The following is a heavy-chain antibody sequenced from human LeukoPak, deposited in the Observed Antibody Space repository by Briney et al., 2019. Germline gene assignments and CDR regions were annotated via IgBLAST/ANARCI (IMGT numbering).Heavy chain of an antibody. V-gene: IGHV3-48*01. Sequence: GGSLRLSCAASGFTSSSYSMNWVRQAPGKGLEWVSYISSSGSTMYYADSVKGRFTISRDSAKNSLYLQMSSLRGEDTAVYYCARDQDYAFDYWGQGTLVTVSS. J-gene: IGHJ4*02. CDR2: ISSSGSTM. D-gene: IGHD3-16*01. CDR3: ARDQDYAFDY. CDR1: GFTSSSYS.